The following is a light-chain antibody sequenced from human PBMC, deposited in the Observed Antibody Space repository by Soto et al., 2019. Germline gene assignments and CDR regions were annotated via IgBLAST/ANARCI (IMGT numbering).Light chain of an antibody. J-gene: IGKJ2*01. V-gene: IGKV2-24*01. CDR2: KVS. CDR1: QSLVHSDGNTY. Sequence: DIVMTQTPLSSPVTLGQPASISCRSSQSLVHSDGNTYLSWLHQRPGQPPRLLIYKVSHRLSGVPDRFSGSGAGTDFSPKITRVEAQDVGVYYCMQATQFPRYTFGLGTKLEIK. CDR3: MQATQFPRYT.